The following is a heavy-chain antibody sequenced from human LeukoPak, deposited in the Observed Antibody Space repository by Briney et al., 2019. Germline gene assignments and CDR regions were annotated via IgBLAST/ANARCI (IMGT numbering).Heavy chain of an antibody. J-gene: IGHJ4*02. CDR1: GYTFTSYY. V-gene: IGHV1-46*01. D-gene: IGHD4-17*01. CDR3: ARETPGAYGDYFIDY. Sequence: PGASVKVSCKASGYTFTSYYMHWVRQAPGQGLEWMGIINPSGGSTSYAQKFQGRVTMTRDTSTSTVYMELSSLRSEDTAVYYCARETPGAYGDYFIDYWGQGTLVTVSS. CDR2: INPSGGST.